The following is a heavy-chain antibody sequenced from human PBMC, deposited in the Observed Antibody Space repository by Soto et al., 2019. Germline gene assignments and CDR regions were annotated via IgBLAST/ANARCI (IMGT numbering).Heavy chain of an antibody. CDR1: GDSFNDYY. J-gene: IGHJ6*03. CDR2: INPNGGVT. D-gene: IGHD5-12*01. Sequence: VQLVQSGAEVKKPGASVKVSCKTSGDSFNDYYIHWVRQAPGQGLEWMGWINPNGGVTKYAQKFQGRVTVTRDTSIRTVYMELSRLRSDDTAVSYCARESGGATATLDYYYFYMDVWGKGTTVTVSS. V-gene: IGHV1-2*02. CDR3: ARESGGATATLDYYYFYMDV.